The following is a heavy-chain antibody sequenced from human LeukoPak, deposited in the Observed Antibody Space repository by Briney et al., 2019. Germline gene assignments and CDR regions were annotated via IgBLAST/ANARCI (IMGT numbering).Heavy chain of an antibody. CDR2: VNPNSGDT. Sequence: GASVKVSFKASVYTFTVNYMHWVWHAPGQGLELMGWVNPNSGDTKYAQKFQGRVTMTRDTSISTAYMELSRLTSDDTAVYYCATQRGSYLWATDFDCWGQGTLVTVSS. CDR3: ATQRGSYLWATDFDC. CDR1: VYTFTVNY. D-gene: IGHD3-16*01. V-gene: IGHV1-2*02. J-gene: IGHJ4*02.